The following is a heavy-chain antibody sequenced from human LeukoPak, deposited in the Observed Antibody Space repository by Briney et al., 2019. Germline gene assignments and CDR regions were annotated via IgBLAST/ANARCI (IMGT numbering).Heavy chain of an antibody. J-gene: IGHJ4*02. CDR2: ISYDGSNK. D-gene: IGHD1-20*01. V-gene: IGHV3-30-3*01. CDR3: ARDLGGITGTGGVYFDY. Sequence: GGSLRLSCAASGFTFSSYAMHWVRQAPGKGLEWVAVISYDGSNKYYADSVKGRFTISRDNSKNTLYLQMNSLRAEDTAVYYCARDLGGITGTGGVYFDYWGQGTLVTVSS. CDR1: GFTFSSYA.